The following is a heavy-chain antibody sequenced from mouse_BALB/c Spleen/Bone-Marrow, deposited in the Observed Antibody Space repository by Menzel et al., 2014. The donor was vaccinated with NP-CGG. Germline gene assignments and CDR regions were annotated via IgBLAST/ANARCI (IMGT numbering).Heavy chain of an antibody. Sequence: VQVVESGAELVKPGASVKLSCKTSGYTFTNYWIQWVKQRPGQGLGWIGEIFPGIGTTYYNEKFKGKATLTIDTSSITPYIQLITLTSDDSAVYFFARVCNYRYWGQCTTLTVSS. CDR3: ARVCNYRY. CDR1: GYTFTNYW. V-gene: IGHV1S132*01. CDR2: IFPGIGTT. D-gene: IGHD2-1*01. J-gene: IGHJ2*01.